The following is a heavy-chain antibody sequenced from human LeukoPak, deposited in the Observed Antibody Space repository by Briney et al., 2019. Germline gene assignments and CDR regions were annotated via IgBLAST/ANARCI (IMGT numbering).Heavy chain of an antibody. D-gene: IGHD3-22*01. CDR2: ISSSGSTI. J-gene: IGHJ4*02. Sequence: GGSLRLSCAASGFTFSDYYMSWIRQAPGKGLEWVSYISSSGSTIYYADSVKGRFTISRGNAKNSLYLQMNSLRAEDTAVYYGARDPYYYYDSSGSPFDYWGQGTLVTVSS. CDR3: ARDPYYYYDSSGSPFDY. V-gene: IGHV3-11*01. CDR1: GFTFSDYY.